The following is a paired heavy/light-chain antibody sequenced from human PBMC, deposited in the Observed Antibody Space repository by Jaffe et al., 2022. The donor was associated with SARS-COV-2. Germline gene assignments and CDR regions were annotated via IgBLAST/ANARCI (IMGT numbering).Light chain of an antibody. CDR1: QSVSRSY. CDR2: GAS. J-gene: IGKJ3*01. Sequence: EIVLTQSPGTLSLSPGERATLSCRASQSVSRSYLAWYQQKPGQAPRLLIYGASSRATGIPDRFSGSGSGTDFTLTISRLEPEDFAVYYCQQYGSSPPGTFGPGTKVDIK. CDR3: QQYGSSPPGT. V-gene: IGKV3-20*01.
Heavy chain of an antibody. D-gene: IGHD6-13*01. Sequence: QLQLHESGPGLVKPSETLSLTCTVSYGSISSSGDYWGWLRQPPGKGLEWIGSIYYGGSTYYHPSLKSRVTISVDTSKNHLSLRLTSVTATDTAVYYCARGKGESWFRSQYGMDVWGQGTTVTVSS. CDR2: IYYGGST. CDR3: ARGKGESWFRSQYGMDV. CDR1: YGSISSSGDY. J-gene: IGHJ6*02. V-gene: IGHV4-39*02.